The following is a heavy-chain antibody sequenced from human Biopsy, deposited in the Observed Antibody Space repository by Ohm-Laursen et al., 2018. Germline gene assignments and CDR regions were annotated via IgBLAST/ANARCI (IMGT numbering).Heavy chain of an antibody. CDR3: VKDIRRYFYGMDV. Sequence: SLRLSCAASDFTFDDYAMSWVRQRPGKGLEWVSGITWNSGHIAYADSVKGRFTISRDNAKNVLWLQMNSLRVADTAMYYCVKDIRRYFYGMDVWGQGTTVTVS. CDR2: ITWNSGHI. CDR1: DFTFDDYA. J-gene: IGHJ6*02. D-gene: IGHD3-10*01. V-gene: IGHV3-9*01.